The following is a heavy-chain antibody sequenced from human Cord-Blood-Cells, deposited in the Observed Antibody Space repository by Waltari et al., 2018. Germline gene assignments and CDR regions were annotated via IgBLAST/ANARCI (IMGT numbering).Heavy chain of an antibody. V-gene: IGHV3-49*03. CDR3: TARGYDSSGGLPPTFFDY. D-gene: IGHD3-22*01. J-gene: IGHJ4*02. Sequence: EVQLVESGGGLVQPGRSLRLSCTASGFTFGDYAMSWFRQAPGKGLEWVGFIRSKGDVGTTEYAASVKGRFTSSRDDSKSIAYRQMNSLKTEDTAVYYCTARGYDSSGGLPPTFFDYWGQGTLVTVSS. CDR2: IRSKGDVGTT. CDR1: GFTFGDYA.